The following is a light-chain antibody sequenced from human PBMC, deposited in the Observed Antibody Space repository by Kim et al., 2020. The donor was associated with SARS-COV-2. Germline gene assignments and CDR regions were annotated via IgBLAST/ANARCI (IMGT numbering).Light chain of an antibody. CDR1: DSDIGNAYEY. V-gene: IGLV2-8*01. CDR2: EVD. J-gene: IGLJ1*01. Sequence: QSALTQPPSVSGSPGQSVTISCSGTDSDIGNAYEYVSWYQQHPGKAPKLIIFEVDKRPSGVPDRFSGSKSGNTASLTVSALQAEDEADYYCDSYGGTNRFGVFGTGTQLTVL. CDR3: DSYGGTNRFGV.